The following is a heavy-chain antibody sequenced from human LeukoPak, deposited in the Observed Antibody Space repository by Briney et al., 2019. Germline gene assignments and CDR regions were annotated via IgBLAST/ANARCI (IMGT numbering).Heavy chain of an antibody. J-gene: IGHJ6*02. V-gene: IGHV4-34*01. Sequence: SETLSLTCAVYGGSFSGYYWSWIRQPPGKGLEWIGEINHSGSTNYNPSLKSRVTISVDTSKNQFSLKLSSVTAADTAVYYCARLGLYYGSGSSLWDYYYYYGMDVWGQGTTVTVSS. CDR1: GGSFSGYY. D-gene: IGHD3-10*01. CDR2: INHSGST. CDR3: ARLGLYYGSGSSLWDYYYYYGMDV.